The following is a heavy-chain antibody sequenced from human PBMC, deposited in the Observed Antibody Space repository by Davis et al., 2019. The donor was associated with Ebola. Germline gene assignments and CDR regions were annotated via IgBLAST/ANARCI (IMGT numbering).Heavy chain of an antibody. V-gene: IGHV4-59*08. J-gene: IGHJ5*02. D-gene: IGHD6-19*01. CDR3: ARHPPHSGGWYLAWLDP. CDR2: IYYIGKT. Sequence: MPSETLSLTCTVSGGYFGSYYWSWIRQPPGKGLEWIGYIYYIGKTNYNPSLESRVTISADTSKNQFSLRLRSVTAADTAVYYCARHPPHSGGWYLAWLDPWGQGTVVTVSS. CDR1: GGYFGSYY.